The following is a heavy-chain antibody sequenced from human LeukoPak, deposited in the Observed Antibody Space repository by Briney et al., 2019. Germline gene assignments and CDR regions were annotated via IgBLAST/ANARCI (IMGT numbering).Heavy chain of an antibody. CDR2: IYYSGST. V-gene: IGHV4-59*01. CDR1: GGSISSYD. CDR3: ARGGYSSSYCYYYGMDV. J-gene: IGHJ6*02. Sequence: SETLSLTCTVSGGSISSYDWSWIRQPPGKGLEWIGYIYYSGSTNYNPSLKSRVTISVDTSKNQFSLKLSSVTAADTAVYYCARGGYSSSYCYYYGMDVWGQGTTVTVSS. D-gene: IGHD6-13*01.